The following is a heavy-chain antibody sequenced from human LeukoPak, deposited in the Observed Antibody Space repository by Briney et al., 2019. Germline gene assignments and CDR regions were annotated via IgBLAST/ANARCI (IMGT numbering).Heavy chain of an antibody. Sequence: PSETLSLTCAVYGGSLSGYYWSWIRQPPGKGLEWIGEINHRGSTNYNPSLKSRVTISVDTSKNQFSLKLSSVTATDTAVYYCARDSGYSYGLYFDYWGQGTLVTVSS. CDR3: ARDSGYSYGLYFDY. V-gene: IGHV4-34*01. D-gene: IGHD5-18*01. J-gene: IGHJ4*02. CDR1: GGSLSGYY. CDR2: INHRGST.